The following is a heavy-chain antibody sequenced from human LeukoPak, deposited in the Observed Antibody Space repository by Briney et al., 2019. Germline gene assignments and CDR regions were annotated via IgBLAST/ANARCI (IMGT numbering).Heavy chain of an antibody. Sequence: KTGGSLRLSCAASGFAFSSYSMNWVRQAPGKGLEWVSSISSSSSYIYYVDSVKGRFTIARDNAKNSLYLQMNSLRAEDTAVYYCAKDLSDFWSGYYGDWGQGTLVTVSS. D-gene: IGHD3-3*01. CDR2: ISSSSSYI. CDR1: GFAFSSYS. V-gene: IGHV3-21*04. J-gene: IGHJ4*02. CDR3: AKDLSDFWSGYYGD.